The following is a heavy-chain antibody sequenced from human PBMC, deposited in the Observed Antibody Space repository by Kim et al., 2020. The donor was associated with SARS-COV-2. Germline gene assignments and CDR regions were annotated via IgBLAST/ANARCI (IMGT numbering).Heavy chain of an antibody. Sequence: GGSLRLSCAASGFTFSGSAMHWVRQASGKGLEWVGRIRSKANNYATAYAASVKGRFTISRDDSKNTAYLQMNSLKTEDTAVYYCTRLCSSTSCLWGQGTLVTVSS. CDR1: GFTFSGSA. J-gene: IGHJ4*02. V-gene: IGHV3-73*01. D-gene: IGHD2-2*01. CDR3: TRLCSSTSCL. CDR2: IRSKANNYAT.